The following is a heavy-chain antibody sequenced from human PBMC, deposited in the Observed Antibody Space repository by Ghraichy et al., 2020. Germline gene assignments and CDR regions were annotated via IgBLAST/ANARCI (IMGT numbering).Heavy chain of an antibody. J-gene: IGHJ5*02. D-gene: IGHD6-6*01. CDR2: ASYDGRNK. Sequence: LSLTCAASGFTFYDYGFHWVRQAPGKGLEWGATASYDGRNKYYVDSVEGRFTISRDISETTLYLQMTSLRPEDTAVYYCARDARHSSSGLDPWGQGTLVTESS. CDR1: GFTFYDYG. V-gene: IGHV3-30*03. CDR3: ARDARHSSSGLDP.